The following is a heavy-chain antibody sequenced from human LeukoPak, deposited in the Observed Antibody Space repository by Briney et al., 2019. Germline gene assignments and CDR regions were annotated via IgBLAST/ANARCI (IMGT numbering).Heavy chain of an antibody. J-gene: IGHJ4*02. CDR1: GGSVSSDSYY. Sequence: SETLSLTCTVSGGSVSSDSYYWSWIRQPPGKKLEWIGYIYNSGNTNYNPSLKSRVTMSVDTSKNQFSLELSSVTAADTAVYYCARDRYALTFDYWGQGTLVTVSS. CDR3: ARDRYALTFDY. V-gene: IGHV4-61*01. D-gene: IGHD3-16*01. CDR2: IYNSGNT.